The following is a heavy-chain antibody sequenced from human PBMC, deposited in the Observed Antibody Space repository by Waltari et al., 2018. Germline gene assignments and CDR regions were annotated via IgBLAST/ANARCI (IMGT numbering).Heavy chain of an antibody. Sequence: QVQLVESGGGVVQPGRSLRLSCAASGFTFSSYAMHWVRQAPGKGLEWVAVISYDGSNKYYADSVKGRFTISRDNSKNTLYLQMNSLRAEDTAVYYCARGVPAYCGGDCYPDAFDIWGQGTMVTVSS. J-gene: IGHJ3*02. V-gene: IGHV3-30-3*01. CDR3: ARGVPAYCGGDCYPDAFDI. CDR1: GFTFSSYA. CDR2: ISYDGSNK. D-gene: IGHD2-21*01.